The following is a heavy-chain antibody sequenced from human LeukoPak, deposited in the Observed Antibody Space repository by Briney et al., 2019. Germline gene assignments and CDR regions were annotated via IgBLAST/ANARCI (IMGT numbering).Heavy chain of an antibody. D-gene: IGHD5-24*01. J-gene: IGHJ4*02. V-gene: IGHV3-30*04. Sequence: PGGSLRLSCAASGFHFSNYAMHWVRQAPGKGLEWVAVISYDGSNKYYADSVKGRFTISRDNSKNTLYLQMNSLRAEDTAVYYCARAEMATIYFDYWGQGTLVTVSS. CDR3: ARAEMATIYFDY. CDR2: ISYDGSNK. CDR1: GFHFSNYA.